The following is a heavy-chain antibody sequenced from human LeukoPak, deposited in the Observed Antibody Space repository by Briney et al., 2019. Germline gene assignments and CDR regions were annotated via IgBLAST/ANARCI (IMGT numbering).Heavy chain of an antibody. CDR2: FICNIGII. V-gene: IGHV3-9*03. CDR3: AKAEGGYSYGHAFDI. J-gene: IGHJ3*02. D-gene: IGHD5-18*01. CDR1: YA. Sequence: YAXXXVXQAPGKGLXXXXXFICNIGIIAYPDSVKRPFTISRDNAKNSLYLQMNSLRAEDMALYYCAKAEGGYSYGHAFDIWGQGTMVTVSS.